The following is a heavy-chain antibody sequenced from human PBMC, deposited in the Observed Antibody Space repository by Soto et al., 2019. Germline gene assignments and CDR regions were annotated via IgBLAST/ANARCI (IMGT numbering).Heavy chain of an antibody. CDR3: ARSVAVAGLDS. J-gene: IGHJ4*02. CDR2: ISYDGNKK. Sequence: QVQLVESGGGVVQPGRSLRLSCAASGFTLSSYSMHWVRQAPGKGLEWVGVISYDGNKKYYRDSVKGRFSISRDTSNNTVHLQMNSLRPEDTAVDYCARSVAVAGLDSWGQGSLVTVSS. CDR1: GFTLSSYS. V-gene: IGHV3-30-3*01. D-gene: IGHD6-19*01.